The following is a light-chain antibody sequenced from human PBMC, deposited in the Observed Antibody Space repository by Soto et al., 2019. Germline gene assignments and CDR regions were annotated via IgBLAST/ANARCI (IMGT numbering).Light chain of an antibody. CDR1: QSISGW. CDR3: QHYDSYPIT. Sequence: DIQMTQSPSTLSASVGDRVTITCRASQSISGWLAWYQQRQGKAPNLLIFDVSSLERGVPSRFSGSGYGTEFTPTISSLQPDDFATYYCQHYDSYPITFGQGTRLEIK. J-gene: IGKJ5*01. V-gene: IGKV1-5*01. CDR2: DVS.